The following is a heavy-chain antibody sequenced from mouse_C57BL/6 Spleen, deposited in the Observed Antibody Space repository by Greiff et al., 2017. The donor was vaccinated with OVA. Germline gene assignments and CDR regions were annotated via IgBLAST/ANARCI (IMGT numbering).Heavy chain of an antibody. CDR3: AIRMVTTVDY. CDR1: GYTFTDYY. V-gene: IGHV1-26*01. D-gene: IGHD2-2*01. Sequence: EVQLQQSGPELVKPGASVKISCKASGYTFTDYYMNWVKQSHGKSLEWIGDINPNNGGTSYNQKFKGKATLTVDKSSSTAYMELRSLTPEDSAVYYCAIRMVTTVDYWGQGTTLTVSS. J-gene: IGHJ2*01. CDR2: INPNNGGT.